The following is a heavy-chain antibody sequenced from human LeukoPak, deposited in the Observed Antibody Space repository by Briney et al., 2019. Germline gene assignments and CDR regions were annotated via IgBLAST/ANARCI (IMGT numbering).Heavy chain of an antibody. CDR3: ARDNSDSFDY. D-gene: IGHD1-1*01. J-gene: IGHJ4*02. CDR2: INTDGSST. Sequence: PGGSLRLSCAASGFTFSGYSMNWVRQAPGKGLVWVSRINTDGSSTSYADSVKGRFTISRDNAKNTLHLQMNSLRAEDTAVYYCARDNSDSFDYWGQGTLVTVSS. CDR1: GFTFSGYS. V-gene: IGHV3-74*01.